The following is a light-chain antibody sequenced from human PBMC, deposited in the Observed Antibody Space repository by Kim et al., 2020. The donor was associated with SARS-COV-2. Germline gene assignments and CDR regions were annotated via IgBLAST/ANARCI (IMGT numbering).Light chain of an antibody. CDR1: QGISNE. CDR2: AAS. CDR3: LQDFNYPRT. Sequence: AIQMTQSPSSLSASVRDRVTITCRASQGISNELSWYQQKSGKAPKLLIYAASKLQTGVPSRFSGSGSGTYFTLTISSLQSEDFATYYCLQDFNYPRTFGQGTKVYIK. J-gene: IGKJ1*01. V-gene: IGKV1-6*01.